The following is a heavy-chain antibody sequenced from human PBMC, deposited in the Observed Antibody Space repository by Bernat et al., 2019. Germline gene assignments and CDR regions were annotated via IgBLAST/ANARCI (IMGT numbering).Heavy chain of an antibody. J-gene: IGHJ4*02. CDR3: ARTLCGGCDY. CDR2: ISGSGGGT. D-gene: IGHD1/OR15-1a*01. Sequence: EVQLVESGGGLVQPGGSLRLSCAASGFSFSTYAMSWVRQAPGKGLECVSAISGSGGGTSYTDSVKGRFTISRDNSKATLYLQMNSLTAEDTAVYYCARTLCGGCDYWGQGTLVTVSS. CDR1: GFSFSTYA. V-gene: IGHV3-23*04.